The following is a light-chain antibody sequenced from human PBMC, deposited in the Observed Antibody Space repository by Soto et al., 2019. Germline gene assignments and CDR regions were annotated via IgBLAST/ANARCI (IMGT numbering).Light chain of an antibody. J-gene: IGLJ2*01. CDR1: SGHSSYA. CDR3: QTWGSGTVV. V-gene: IGLV4-69*01. CDR2: LNSDGSH. Sequence: QLVLTQSPSASASLGASVKLTCTLSSGHSSYAIAWHQQQPEKGPRYLMKLNSDGSHSKGDGIPDRFSGSSSGAERYLTISSLQSKDEADYYCQTWGSGTVVFGGGTKLTVL.